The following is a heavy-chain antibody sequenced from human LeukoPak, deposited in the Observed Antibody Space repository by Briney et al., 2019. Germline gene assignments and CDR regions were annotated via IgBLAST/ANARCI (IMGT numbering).Heavy chain of an antibody. Sequence: SETLSLTCTVSGGSISSSSYYWGWIRQPPGKGLEWIAEIYHTGATNYNPSLKSRVTISVDKSKNQVSLNLTSVTAADSAVYYCARSTSSYNWFDPWGQGTLVTVSS. CDR2: IYHTGAT. CDR3: ARSTSSYNWFDP. J-gene: IGHJ5*02. CDR1: GGSISSSSYY. V-gene: IGHV4-39*07. D-gene: IGHD6-6*01.